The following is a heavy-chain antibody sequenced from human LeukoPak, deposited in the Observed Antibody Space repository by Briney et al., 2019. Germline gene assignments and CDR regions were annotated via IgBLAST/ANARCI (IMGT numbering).Heavy chain of an antibody. CDR1: GGSISNYY. D-gene: IGHD3-16*02. CDR2: IYKSENT. Sequence: SETLSLTCSVSGGSISNYYWNWIRQPPGKGLEWIGYIYKSENTNYNPSLKSRVSISVDTSKNQLSLRLSSVTAADTAVYYCARGGVYVWGSYRLAYWGQGALVTVSS. CDR3: ARGGVYVWGSYRLAY. J-gene: IGHJ4*02. V-gene: IGHV4-59*01.